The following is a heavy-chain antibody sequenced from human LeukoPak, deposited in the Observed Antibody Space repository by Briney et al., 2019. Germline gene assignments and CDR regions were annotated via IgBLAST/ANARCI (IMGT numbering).Heavy chain of an antibody. V-gene: IGHV4-38-2*02. J-gene: IGHJ6*04. Sequence: SETLSLTCAVSGYSISSGYHWAWIRQPPGEGPELIGSIYYRGNAYYNPSLKSRVTISLDTSKNQFSLKLSSVTAADTAVYYCARDMGYYRMDVWGKGTTVIVSS. CDR1: GYSISSGYH. D-gene: IGHD3-10*01. CDR3: ARDMGYYRMDV. CDR2: IYYRGNA.